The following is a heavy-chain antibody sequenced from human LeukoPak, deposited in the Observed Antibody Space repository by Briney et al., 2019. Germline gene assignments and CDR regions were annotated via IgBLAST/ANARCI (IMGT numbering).Heavy chain of an antibody. D-gene: IGHD4-17*01. CDR3: ARGTMTTVTYYFDY. Sequence: SETLSLTCAVYGGSFSDYYWSWIRQPSGKGLEWIGEINHSGSTNYSPSLKSRVTISVDTSKNQFSLKLSSVTAADTAVYYCARGTMTTVTYYFDYWGQGTLVTVSS. CDR2: INHSGST. CDR1: GGSFSDYY. J-gene: IGHJ4*02. V-gene: IGHV4-34*01.